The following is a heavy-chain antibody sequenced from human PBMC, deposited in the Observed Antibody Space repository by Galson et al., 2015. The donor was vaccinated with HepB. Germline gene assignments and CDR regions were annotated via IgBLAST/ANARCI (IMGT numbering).Heavy chain of an antibody. CDR1: GGAFSRYN. J-gene: IGHJ3*02. Sequence: SVKVSCKASGGAFSRYNLNWVRQAPGQGLEWMGRIIPILGITNYAQKFQGRVTITADKSTSTAYMELSSLRSEDTAVYYCARDPAAGEDASDIWGQGTMVTVSS. CDR3: ARDPAAGEDASDI. V-gene: IGHV1-69*04. CDR2: IIPILGIT. D-gene: IGHD2-2*01.